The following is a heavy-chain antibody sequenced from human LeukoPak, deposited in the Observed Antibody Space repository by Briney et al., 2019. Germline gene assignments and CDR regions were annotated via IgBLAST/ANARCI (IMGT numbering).Heavy chain of an antibody. CDR2: IKQDGSEK. D-gene: IGHD2-2*01. V-gene: IGHV3-7*01. J-gene: IGHJ6*03. CDR1: GFTFSSYW. Sequence: PAGGSLRLSCAASGFTFSSYWMSWVRQAPGKGLEWVANIKQDGSEKYYVDSVKGRFTISRDNAKNSLYLQMNSLRAEDTAVYYCARVPVVPAASDAALYYYYYYMDVWGKGTTVTVSS. CDR3: ARVPVVPAASDAALYYYYYYMDV.